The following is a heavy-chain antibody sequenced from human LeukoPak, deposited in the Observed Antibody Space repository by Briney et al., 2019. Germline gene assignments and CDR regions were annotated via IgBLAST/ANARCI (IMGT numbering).Heavy chain of an antibody. D-gene: IGHD3-22*01. CDR2: IYYSGST. Sequence: SETLSLTCTVSGRSISSYYWSWIRQPPGQGLEWIGYIYYSGSTNYNPSLKSRVTISVDTSKNQFSLKLSSVTAADTAVYYCARHKLDYYDSSGYYYYYGMDVWGQGTTVTVSS. CDR3: ARHKLDYYDSSGYYYYYGMDV. J-gene: IGHJ6*02. V-gene: IGHV4-59*08. CDR1: GRSISSYY.